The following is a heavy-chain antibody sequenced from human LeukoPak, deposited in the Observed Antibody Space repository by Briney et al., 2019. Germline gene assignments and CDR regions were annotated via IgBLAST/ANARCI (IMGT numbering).Heavy chain of an antibody. J-gene: IGHJ4*02. CDR3: ARAGFTFSDYFGSFFDY. V-gene: IGHV3-23*01. D-gene: IGHD3-10*01. CDR2: ISLDGATT. CDR1: GFTFSSYA. Sequence: GGSLRLSCAASGFTFSSYAMSWVRQAPGKGLEWVSGISLDGATTYYAGSVEGRFTISRDNSKNTLYLQMNSLRAEDTAVYYCARAGFTFSDYFGSFFDYWGQGTLVTVSS.